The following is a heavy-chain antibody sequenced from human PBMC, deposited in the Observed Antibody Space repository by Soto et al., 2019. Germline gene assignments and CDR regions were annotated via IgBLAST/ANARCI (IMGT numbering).Heavy chain of an antibody. CDR3: ERIGGELSLEPGERGFSP. CDR1: GGSIDSYY. CDR2: IYYSGNT. J-gene: IGHJ5*02. D-gene: IGHD3-16*02. V-gene: IGHV4-59*01. Sequence: PSETLSLTCTVSGGSIDSYYWSWIRQPPGKGLEWIGYIYYSGNTNYNPSLKSRVTISVDTSKTQFSLKLTSVTAADTAVDYFERIGGELSLEPGERGFSPWAKETWVTVPS.